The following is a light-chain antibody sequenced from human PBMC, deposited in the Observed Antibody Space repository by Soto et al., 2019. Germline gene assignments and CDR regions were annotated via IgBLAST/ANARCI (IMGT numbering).Light chain of an antibody. CDR1: QTINNY. V-gene: IGKV1-39*01. CDR2: AAY. Sequence: DIQMTQSPSSLSASVGDRVTITCRTSQTINNYLNWYQQKPGRAPKLLIYAAYNLQSGVPSRFSGSGSRTDFTLAISALQPDDFATYFCQQTYSIPLTFGGGTKVEIK. CDR3: QQTYSIPLT. J-gene: IGKJ4*01.